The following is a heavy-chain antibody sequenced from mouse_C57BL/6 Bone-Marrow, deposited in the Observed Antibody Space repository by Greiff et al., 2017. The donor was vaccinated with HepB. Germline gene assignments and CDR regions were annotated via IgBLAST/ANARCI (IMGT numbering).Heavy chain of an antibody. D-gene: IGHD1-1*01. CDR3: ARDSGSSPFAMDY. CDR1: GYTFTSYW. Sequence: VQLQQPGAELVKPGASVKLSCKASGYTFTSYWMHWVKQRPGQGLEWIGMIHPNSGSTNYNEKFKSKATLTVDKSSSTAYMQLSSLTSEDSAVYYCARDSGSSPFAMDYWGQGTSVTVSS. CDR2: IHPNSGST. J-gene: IGHJ4*01. V-gene: IGHV1-64*01.